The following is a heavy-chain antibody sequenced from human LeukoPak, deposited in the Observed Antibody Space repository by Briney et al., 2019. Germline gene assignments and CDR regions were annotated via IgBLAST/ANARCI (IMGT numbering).Heavy chain of an antibody. Sequence: GGSLRLSCVASGFSFSSYSMNWVRHTPGKGLEWVSSISSRGSYIYYADSVRGRFTVSRDNSKNSLYLHMDRLRAEDTAVYYCARETNGDYADFYDYWGQGTLVTVSS. V-gene: IGHV3-21*01. CDR3: ARETNGDYADFYDY. J-gene: IGHJ4*02. D-gene: IGHD4-17*01. CDR2: ISSRGSYI. CDR1: GFSFSSYS.